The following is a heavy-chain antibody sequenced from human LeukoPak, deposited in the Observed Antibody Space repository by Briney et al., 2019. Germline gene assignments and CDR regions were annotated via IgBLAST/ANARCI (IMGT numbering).Heavy chain of an antibody. CDR2: INPNSGGT. Sequence: ASVKVSCKASGYTFTGSYMHWVRQAPGQGLEWMGWINPNSGGTNYAQKFQGRVTMTRDTSISTAYMELSRLRSDDTAVYYCARWVDSSGYYGYFDYWGQGTLVTVSS. J-gene: IGHJ4*02. V-gene: IGHV1-2*02. D-gene: IGHD3-22*01. CDR1: GYTFTGSY. CDR3: ARWVDSSGYYGYFDY.